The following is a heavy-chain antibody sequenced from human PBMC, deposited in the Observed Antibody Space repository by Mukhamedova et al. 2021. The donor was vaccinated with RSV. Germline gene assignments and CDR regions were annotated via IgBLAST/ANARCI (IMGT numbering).Heavy chain of an antibody. V-gene: IGHV4-38-2*02. CDR3: ARGTYNSASDY. J-gene: IGHJ4*02. CDR2: VYYTGTI. Sequence: GSVYYTGTIYYSPSFKSRVTISMDTPKNQFSLRLSSVTAADTAVYFCARGTYNSASDYWGRGNLVLVSP. D-gene: IGHD6-25*01.